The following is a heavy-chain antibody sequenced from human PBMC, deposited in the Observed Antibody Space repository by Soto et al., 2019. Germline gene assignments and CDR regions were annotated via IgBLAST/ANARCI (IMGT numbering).Heavy chain of an antibody. Sequence: EVPLVESGGGLVQPGGSLRLSCTASGSSFSTYSMNWVRQAPGKGLEWVSHIATSGATYYADSVKGRFTISRDNAKYSLYLQMNSLRDEDTAVYFCAKGWLDFWGQGTLVTVSS. V-gene: IGHV3-48*02. CDR3: AKGWLDF. CDR2: IATSGAT. J-gene: IGHJ4*02. CDR1: GSSFSTYS. D-gene: IGHD2-15*01.